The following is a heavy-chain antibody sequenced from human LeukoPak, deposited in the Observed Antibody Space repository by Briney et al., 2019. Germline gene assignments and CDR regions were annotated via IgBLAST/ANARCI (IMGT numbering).Heavy chain of an antibody. CDR2: ISGSSDII. Sequence: GGSLRLSCAASGFTFNTYTMNWVRQAPGKGLEWVSYISGSSDIIDYADSVKGRFTISRDNAKNTLYLQMNSLRAEDTAVYYCTRDLGDSSGYYFDYWGQGTLVSVSS. J-gene: IGHJ4*02. V-gene: IGHV3-48*04. D-gene: IGHD3-22*01. CDR3: TRDLGDSSGYYFDY. CDR1: GFTFNTYT.